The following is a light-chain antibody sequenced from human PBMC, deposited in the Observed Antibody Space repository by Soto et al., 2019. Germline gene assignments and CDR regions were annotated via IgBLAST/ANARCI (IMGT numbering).Light chain of an antibody. Sequence: SYELTQAPSVSVAPGQTARITCGDIGSKTVHWYQQKPGQAPVLVVYDDSDRPSGIPDRFSGSNSGNTATLTISTVEAGDEAAYFCQVFDGNTDDVIFGGGTKV. V-gene: IGLV3-21*02. CDR3: QVFDGNTDDVI. CDR2: DDS. CDR1: IGSKT. J-gene: IGLJ2*01.